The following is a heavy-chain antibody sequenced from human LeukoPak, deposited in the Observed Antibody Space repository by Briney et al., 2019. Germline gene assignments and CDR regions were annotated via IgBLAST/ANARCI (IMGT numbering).Heavy chain of an antibody. D-gene: IGHD3-9*01. J-gene: IGHJ3*02. Sequence: GESLKISCKGSGYRFTNYWIGWVGQMPGKGLEWMGIIFPGDSDTTYSPSFQNQVTISAGKSIGTAYLQWSSLKASDTAMYYCARRWGTYDILTGYYRDQDAFDIWGQGTMVTVSS. V-gene: IGHV5-51*01. CDR2: IFPGDSDT. CDR3: ARRWGTYDILTGYYRDQDAFDI. CDR1: GYRFTNYW.